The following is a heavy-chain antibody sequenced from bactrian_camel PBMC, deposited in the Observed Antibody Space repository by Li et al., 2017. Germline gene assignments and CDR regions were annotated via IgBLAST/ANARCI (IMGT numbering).Heavy chain of an antibody. V-gene: IGHV3S54*01. D-gene: IGHD4*01. Sequence: QLVESGGGSVQAGESLRLSCVASGYTLPMNMGWFRRLPGQEREAVAAIYAADGSTYYADSVKGRFTISQDGAKKTLFLKMDSLSPEDTAMYYCAADPFVSRGRLTRDDVYDYWGQGTQVTVS. CDR2: IYAADGST. CDR1: GYTLPMN. J-gene: IGHJ4*01. CDR3: AADPFVSRGRLTRDDVYDY.